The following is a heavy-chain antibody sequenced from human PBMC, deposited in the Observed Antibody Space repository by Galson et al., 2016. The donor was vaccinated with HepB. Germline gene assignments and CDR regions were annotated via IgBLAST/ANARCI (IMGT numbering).Heavy chain of an antibody. CDR3: ARDSTTSPREYYGIDV. D-gene: IGHD2-2*01. CDR2: IYYSGST. V-gene: IGHV4-30-4*08. CDR1: GGSISSVGYY. J-gene: IGHJ6*02. Sequence: TLSLTCTVSGGSISSVGYYWSWIRQHPGKGLEWIGYIYYSGSTHYNPSLKSRLIISLDTSWNQFSLKLSAVTAADTAVYYCARDSTTSPREYYGIDVWGQGTTVTVSS.